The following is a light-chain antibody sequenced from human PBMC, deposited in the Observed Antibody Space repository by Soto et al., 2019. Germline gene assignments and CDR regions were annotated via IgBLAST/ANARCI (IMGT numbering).Light chain of an antibody. Sequence: QSALTQPASVSGSPGQSITISCTGTSSDVGGYNYVSWYQQHPGKAPKLMIYEVSNRPSGVSNRFSGSKSGNTASLTISGLQAEDEADDYCSSYTSSSTSYVFGTGTKVTVL. V-gene: IGLV2-14*01. CDR2: EVS. CDR1: SSDVGGYNY. J-gene: IGLJ1*01. CDR3: SSYTSSSTSYV.